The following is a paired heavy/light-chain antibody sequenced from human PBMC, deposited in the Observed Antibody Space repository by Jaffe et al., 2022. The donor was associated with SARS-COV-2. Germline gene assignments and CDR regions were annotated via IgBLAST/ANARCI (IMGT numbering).Light chain of an antibody. CDR3: SSYAGSNNFV. Sequence: QSALTQPPSASGSPGQSVTISCTGTSSDVGGYNYVSWYQQHPGKAPKLMIYEVSKRPSGVPDRFSGSKSGNTASLTVSGLQAEDEADYYCSSYAGSNNFVFGTGTKVTVL. J-gene: IGLJ1*01. V-gene: IGLV2-8*01. CDR1: SSDVGGYNY. CDR2: EVS.
Heavy chain of an antibody. J-gene: IGHJ6*03. CDR1: GGTFSSYA. CDR3: ARGPTRDYDYVWGSSRHYYYMDV. D-gene: IGHD3-16*01. V-gene: IGHV1-69*01. Sequence: QVQLVQSGAEVKKPGSSVKVSCKASGGTFSSYAISWVRQAPGQGLEWMGGIIPIFGTANYAQKFQGRVTITADESTSTAYMELSSLRSEDTAVYYCARGPTRDYDYVWGSSRHYYYMDVWGKGTTVTVSS. CDR2: IIPIFGTA.